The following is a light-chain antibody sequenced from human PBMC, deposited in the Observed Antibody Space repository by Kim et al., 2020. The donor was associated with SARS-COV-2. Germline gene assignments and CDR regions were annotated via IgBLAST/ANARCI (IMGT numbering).Light chain of an antibody. V-gene: IGKV1-8*01. Sequence: ASAGDSVTITCRASQGISSYLAWYQPKPGKAPNLLIYAASTLQSGVPSRFSGSGFGTNFTLTISCLQSEDIAIYYYRQYYDYPPTFGQGTKVDIK. CDR3: RQYYDYPPT. J-gene: IGKJ1*01. CDR1: QGISSY. CDR2: AAS.